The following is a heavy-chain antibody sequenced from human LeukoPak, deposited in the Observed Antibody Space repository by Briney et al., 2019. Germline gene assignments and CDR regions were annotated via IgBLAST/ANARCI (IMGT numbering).Heavy chain of an antibody. Sequence: EASVKVSCKASGHTFTSYGISWVRQAPGQGLEWMGWISAYNGNTNYAQKLQGRVTMTTDTSTSTAYMELRSLRSDDTAVYYCARSTYYYDSSGYYGWDYYYGMDVWGQGTTVTVSS. V-gene: IGHV1-18*01. CDR1: GHTFTSYG. D-gene: IGHD3-22*01. CDR2: ISAYNGNT. J-gene: IGHJ6*02. CDR3: ARSTYYYDSSGYYGWDYYYGMDV.